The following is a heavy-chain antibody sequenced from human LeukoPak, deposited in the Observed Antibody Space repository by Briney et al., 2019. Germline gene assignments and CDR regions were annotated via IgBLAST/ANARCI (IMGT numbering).Heavy chain of an antibody. CDR1: GDSISSGRYY. J-gene: IGHJ6*03. CDR3: AREHYYYCMDV. CDR2: IHPRGIT. V-gene: IGHV4-61*02. Sequence: PSQTLSLTCSVSGDSISSGRYYWTWIRQPAGTGLQWIGRIHPRGITNYNPSLKSRVTLSVDTSKNQFSLKLTSVTAADTAVYYCAREHYYYCMDVWGKGTTVTISS.